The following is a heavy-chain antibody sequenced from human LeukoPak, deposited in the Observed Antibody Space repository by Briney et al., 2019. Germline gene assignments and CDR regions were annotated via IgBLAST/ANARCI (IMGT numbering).Heavy chain of an antibody. CDR1: GGSMSSGRVY. CDR2: IYTSGST. V-gene: IGHV4-61*02. CDR3: ARSSSGYRDY. J-gene: IGHJ4*02. D-gene: IGHD3-22*01. Sequence: SETLSLTCTVSGGSMSSGRVYWSWIRQPAGKGLGWIGRIYTSGSTNYNPSLKSRVTMSVDTSKNQFSLKLNSVTAADTAVYYCARSSSGYRDYWGQGTLVTVSS.